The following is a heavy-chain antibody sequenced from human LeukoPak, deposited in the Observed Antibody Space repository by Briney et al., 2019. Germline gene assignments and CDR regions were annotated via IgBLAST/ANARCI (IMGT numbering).Heavy chain of an antibody. CDR2: ISGDGGST. J-gene: IGHJ4*02. V-gene: IGHV3-43*02. D-gene: IGHD4-11*01. Sequence: GGSLRLSCAASGFTFDDYAMQWIRQAPGRGLEWVSLISGDGGSTYYADSVKGRFTISRDNSKNSLYLQMNSLRTEDTALYYCARVGDYRKPVDYYFDYWGQGTLVTVSS. CDR3: ARVGDYRKPVDYYFDY. CDR1: GFTFDDYA.